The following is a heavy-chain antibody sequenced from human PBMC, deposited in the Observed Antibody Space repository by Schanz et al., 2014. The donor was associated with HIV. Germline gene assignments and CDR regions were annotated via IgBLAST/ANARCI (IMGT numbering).Heavy chain of an antibody. CDR1: GGSFSNYA. CDR3: ARDLMFTTPLLGMDV. CDR2: INPNSGGT. D-gene: IGHD3-16*01. Sequence: QVQLLQSGAEVKKPGSSVKVSCKASGGSFSNYAISWVRQAPGQGLEWMGWINPNSGGTNYAQKFQGRVTMTRDTSISTAYMELTRLRYDDTAVYYCARDLMFTTPLLGMDVWGQGTTVTVSS. J-gene: IGHJ6*02. V-gene: IGHV1-2*02.